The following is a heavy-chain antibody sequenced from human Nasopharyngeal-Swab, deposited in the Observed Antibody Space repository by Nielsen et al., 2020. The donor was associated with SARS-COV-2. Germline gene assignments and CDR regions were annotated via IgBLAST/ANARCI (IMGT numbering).Heavy chain of an antibody. CDR2: LIENGVDT. Sequence: VRQAPGKGLEWVSGLIENGVDTYYADSVKGRFTISRDNSKNMLYLQMNSLRAEDTAVYYCARSEYSSSHWGQGTLVTVSS. V-gene: IGHV3-66*02. CDR3: ARSEYSSSH. D-gene: IGHD6-6*01. J-gene: IGHJ4*02.